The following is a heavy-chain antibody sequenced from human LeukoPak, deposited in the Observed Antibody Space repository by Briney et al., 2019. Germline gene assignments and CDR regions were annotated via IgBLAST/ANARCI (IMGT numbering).Heavy chain of an antibody. CDR1: GGSTSSGNYY. CDR3: ARDFRGSVDAFDI. CDR2: ISSSGNT. J-gene: IGHJ3*02. Sequence: SSETLSLTCTVSGGSTSSGNYYWGWIRQPPGKGLEWIGGISSSGNTYYNPSLKSRITISIDTSKNHFSLKLSSVSAADTAVYYCARDFRGSVDAFDIWGQGTMVAVSS. V-gene: IGHV4-39*02.